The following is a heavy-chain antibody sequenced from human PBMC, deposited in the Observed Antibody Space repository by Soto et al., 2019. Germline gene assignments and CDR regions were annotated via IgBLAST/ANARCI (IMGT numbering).Heavy chain of an antibody. V-gene: IGHV4-31*03. Sequence: SETLSLTCTVSGGSISSGGYYWSWIRQHPGKGLEWIGYIYYSGSTYYNPSLKSRVTISVDTSKNQFSLKLSSVTAADTAVYYCASTDYYGSGSYYNWFDPWGQGTLVTVSS. CDR3: ASTDYYGSGSYYNWFDP. J-gene: IGHJ5*02. D-gene: IGHD3-10*01. CDR1: GGSISSGGYY. CDR2: IYYSGST.